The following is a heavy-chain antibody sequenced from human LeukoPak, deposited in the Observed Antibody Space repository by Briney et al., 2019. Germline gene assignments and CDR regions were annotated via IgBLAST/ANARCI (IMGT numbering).Heavy chain of an antibody. V-gene: IGHV1-8*01. J-gene: IGHJ4*02. CDR2: MSPNNGDT. Sequence: ASVKVSCKTSGYTFTSYDINWVRQATGQGLEWLGWMSPNNGDTGYAQKFQGRVTMTRDTSTNTAYMELSALTSEDAAVYYCASRGCRDYGCRDYWGQGTLVTVSS. CDR3: ASRGCRDYGCRDY. D-gene: IGHD4-17*01. CDR1: GYTFTSYD.